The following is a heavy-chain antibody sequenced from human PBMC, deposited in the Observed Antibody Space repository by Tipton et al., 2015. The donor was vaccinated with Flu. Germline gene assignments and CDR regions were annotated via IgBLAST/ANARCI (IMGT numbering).Heavy chain of an antibody. CDR1: GGSISSSSYY. CDR2: IYYSGST. V-gene: IGHV4-39*01. J-gene: IGHJ6*03. Sequence: TLSLTCTVSGGSISSSSYYWGWIRQPPGKGLEWIGSIYYSGSTYYNPSLKSRVTISVDTSKNQFSLKLSSVTAADTAVYYCARGRSSWYHYYYYMDVWGKGTTVTVSS. D-gene: IGHD6-13*01. CDR3: ARGRSSWYHYYYYMDV.